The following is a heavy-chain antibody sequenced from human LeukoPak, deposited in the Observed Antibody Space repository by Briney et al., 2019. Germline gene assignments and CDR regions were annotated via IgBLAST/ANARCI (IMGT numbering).Heavy chain of an antibody. CDR2: IYYSGST. J-gene: IGHJ3*02. CDR3: ASASPGLSGYDYGPDAFDI. CDR1: GGSISSYY. V-gene: IGHV4-59*01. D-gene: IGHD5-12*01. Sequence: PETLSLTCTVSGGSISSYYWSWIRQPPGKGLEWIGYIYYSGSTNYSPSLKSRVTISVDTSKNQFSLKLSSVTAADTAVYYCASASPGLSGYDYGPDAFDIWGQGTMVTVSS.